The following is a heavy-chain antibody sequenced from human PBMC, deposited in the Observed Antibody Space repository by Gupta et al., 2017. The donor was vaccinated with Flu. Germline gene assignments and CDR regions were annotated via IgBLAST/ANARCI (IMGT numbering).Heavy chain of an antibody. CDR3: ARPHRTTVTMSYFHY. D-gene: IGHD4-17*01. J-gene: IGHJ1*01. V-gene: IGHV1-2*02. CDR2: INPHSGTT. CDR1: GYSFTGYY. Sequence: QVQLVQSGAAVKTPGASVQVSCKASGYSFTGYYLHWVRQAPRQGLEWMGWINPHSGTTNYAQKCEGRVTLTRDPSITTAYMELTGLKSDDTAVYYCARPHRTTVTMSYFHYWGEGTLVTVSS.